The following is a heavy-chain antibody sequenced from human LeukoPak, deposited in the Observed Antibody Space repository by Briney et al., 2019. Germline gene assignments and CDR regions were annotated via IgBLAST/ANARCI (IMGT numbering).Heavy chain of an antibody. J-gene: IGHJ6*03. Sequence: GGSLRLSCAASGFTFSDCSMCWIRQAPGKGQEWVSYISSSGSTIYYSDSVKGRLTISRDNAKNSLYLQMNSLRAEDTAVYYWAREENYYYYMDVWGKGTTVTVSS. V-gene: IGHV3-11*01. CDR1: GFTFSDCS. CDR3: AREENYYYYMDV. CDR2: ISSSGSTI.